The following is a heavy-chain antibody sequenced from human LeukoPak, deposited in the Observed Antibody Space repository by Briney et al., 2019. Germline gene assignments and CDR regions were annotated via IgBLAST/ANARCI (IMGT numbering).Heavy chain of an antibody. CDR2: ISYDGSNK. CDR3: AKDHSSGWYNFDY. V-gene: IGHV3-30*18. J-gene: IGHJ4*02. Sequence: GGSLRLSCAASGSTFSSYGMHWVRQAPGKGLEWVAVISYDGSNKYYADSVKGRFTISRDNSKDTLYLQMSSLRAEDTAVYYCAKDHSSGWYNFDYWGQGTLVTVSS. D-gene: IGHD6-19*01. CDR1: GSTFSSYG.